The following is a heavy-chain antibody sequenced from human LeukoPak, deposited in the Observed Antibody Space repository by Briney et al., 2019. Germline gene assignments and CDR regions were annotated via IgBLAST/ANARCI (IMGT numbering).Heavy chain of an antibody. Sequence: GGSLRLSCAASGFTFSSYSMNWVRQAPGRGLEWVSSIRFTGSYIYYADSVKGRFTISRDDAKNLLSLQMISLRVEDTAVYYCTRAAPRRDGYNSDYWGQGTLVTVSS. J-gene: IGHJ4*02. CDR1: GFTFSSYS. CDR3: TRAAPRRDGYNSDY. CDR2: IRFTGSYI. D-gene: IGHD5-24*01. V-gene: IGHV3-21*01.